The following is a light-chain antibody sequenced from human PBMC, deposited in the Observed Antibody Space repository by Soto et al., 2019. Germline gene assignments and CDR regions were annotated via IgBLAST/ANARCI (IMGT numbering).Light chain of an antibody. CDR2: RNS. CDR3: AAWDDSLSGVV. CDR1: SSNIGSNY. V-gene: IGLV1-47*01. Sequence: QPVLTQPPSASGTPGQRVTISCSGSSSNIGSNYVYWYQQLPGTVPQLLIYRNSERPSGVAARFSGSKTGTSASLAIGGLRSEDEADYYCAAWDDSLSGVVFGGGTKLTVL. J-gene: IGLJ2*01.